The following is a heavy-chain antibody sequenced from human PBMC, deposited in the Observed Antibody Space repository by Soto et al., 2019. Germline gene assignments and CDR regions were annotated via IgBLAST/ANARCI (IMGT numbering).Heavy chain of an antibody. CDR1: GGSISSGGYY. CDR2: IYYSGST. CDR3: ASLENYYDSSGLRLY. D-gene: IGHD3-22*01. Sequence: SETLSLTCTVSGGSISSGGYYWSWIRQHPGKGLEWIGYIYYSGSTYYNPSLKSRVTISVDTSKNQFSLKLSSVTAADTAVYYCASLENYYDSSGLRLYWGQGTLVTVS. J-gene: IGHJ4*02. V-gene: IGHV4-31*03.